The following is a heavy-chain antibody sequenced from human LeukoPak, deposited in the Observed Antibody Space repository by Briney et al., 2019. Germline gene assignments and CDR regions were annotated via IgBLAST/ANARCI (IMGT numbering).Heavy chain of an antibody. CDR3: ARRGYYYSY. J-gene: IGHJ4*02. D-gene: IGHD3-22*01. CDR2: INHSGST. CDR1: GGSFSGYY. Sequence: SETLSLTCDVYGGSFSGYYWSWIRQPPGKGLEWIGEINHSGSTNYNPSLKSRVTISVDTSKNQFSLKLSSVTAADTAVYYCARRGYYYSYWGQGTLVTVSS. V-gene: IGHV4-34*01.